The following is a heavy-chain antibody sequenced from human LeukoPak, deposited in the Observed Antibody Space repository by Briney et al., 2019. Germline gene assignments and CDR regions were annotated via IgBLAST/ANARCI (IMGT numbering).Heavy chain of an antibody. J-gene: IGHJ4*02. D-gene: IGHD6-13*01. V-gene: IGHV3-23*01. CDR2: ISGNGDYT. CDR3: AKRGIAAAASFDY. CDR1: GFTFSSYA. Sequence: GGSLRLSCAASGFTFSSYAMSWVRQAPGKGLEWVSTISGNGDYTYYADSVRGRFTISRDNSKNTLYLQMSSLRADDTAVYYCAKRGIAAAASFDYWGQGTLVSVSS.